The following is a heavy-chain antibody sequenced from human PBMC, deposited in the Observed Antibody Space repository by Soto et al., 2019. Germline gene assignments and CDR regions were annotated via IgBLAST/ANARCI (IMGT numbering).Heavy chain of an antibody. CDR2: IYYSGST. D-gene: IGHD2-2*01. V-gene: IGHV4-39*07. CDR1: GGSISSSSYY. CDR3: ARLKVRGYCSITSCQTDGMDV. Sequence: PSETLSLTCTVSGGSISSSSYYWGWIRQPPGKGLEWIGSIYYSGSTYYNPSLKSRVTISVDTSTNQFSLKLTSVTAADTAVYYCARLKVRGYCSITSCQTDGMDVWGQGTTVTVSS. J-gene: IGHJ6*02.